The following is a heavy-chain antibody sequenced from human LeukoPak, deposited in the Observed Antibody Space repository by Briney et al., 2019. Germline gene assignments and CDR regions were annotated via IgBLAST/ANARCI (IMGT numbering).Heavy chain of an antibody. V-gene: IGHV4-59*04. J-gene: IGHJ4*02. Sequence: PSETLSLTCTVSGGSISSYYWSWIRQPPGKGLEWIGYIYYSGGTNYNPYLRSRVTISVDTSKNQFSLKLSSVIAADTAVYFCVREGEWALPFDYWGQGTLVTVSS. CDR3: VREGEWALPFDY. CDR1: GGSISSYY. CDR2: IYYSGGT. D-gene: IGHD3-16*01.